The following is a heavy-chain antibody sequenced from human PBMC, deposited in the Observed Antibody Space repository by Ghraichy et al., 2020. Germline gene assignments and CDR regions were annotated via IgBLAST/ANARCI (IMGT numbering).Heavy chain of an antibody. CDR1: GFTFSSYS. V-gene: IGHV3-21*01. CDR2: ISSSSSYI. CDR3: AREKAFDY. J-gene: IGHJ4*02. Sequence: GESLNISCAASGFTFSSYSMNWVRQAPGKGLEWVSSISSSSSYIYYADSVKGRFTISRDNAKNSLYLQMNSLRAEDTAVYYCAREKAFDYWGQGTLVTVSS.